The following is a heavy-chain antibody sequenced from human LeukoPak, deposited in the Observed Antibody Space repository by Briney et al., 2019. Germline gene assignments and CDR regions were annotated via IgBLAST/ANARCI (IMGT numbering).Heavy chain of an antibody. D-gene: IGHD2-15*01. V-gene: IGHV2-5*02. CDR1: GFSLSTSGVG. CDR3: AHSLGYCSGGSCYVLFDY. Sequence: SGPTLVKPTQTLTLTCTFSGFSLSTSGVGVGWIRQPPGKALEWLALIYWDDDKRYSPSLKSRLTTTKDTSKNQVVLTMTNMDPVDTATYYCAHSLGYCSGGSCYVLFDYWGQGTLVTVSS. J-gene: IGHJ4*02. CDR2: IYWDDDK.